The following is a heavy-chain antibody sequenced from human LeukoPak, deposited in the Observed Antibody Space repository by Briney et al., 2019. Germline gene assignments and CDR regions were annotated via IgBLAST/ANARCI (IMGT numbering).Heavy chain of an antibody. D-gene: IGHD6-13*01. CDR1: GFTFDDYA. V-gene: IGHV3-9*01. CDR2: ISWNSGSI. CDR3: AKVLEYSSSWYPSGFDY. J-gene: IGHJ4*02. Sequence: GGSLRLSCAASGFTFDDYAMHWVRQAPGKGLEWVSGISWNSGSIGYADSVKGRFTISRDNAKNSLYLQMNSLRAEDTALYYCAKVLEYSSSWYPSGFDYWGQGTLVTVSS.